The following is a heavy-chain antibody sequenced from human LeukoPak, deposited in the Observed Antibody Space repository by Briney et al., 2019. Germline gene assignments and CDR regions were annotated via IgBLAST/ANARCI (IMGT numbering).Heavy chain of an antibody. V-gene: IGHV1-18*01. J-gene: IGHJ5*02. CDR1: GYTFTSYG. D-gene: IGHD3-10*01. Sequence: ASVKVSCKASGYTFTSYGISWVRQAPGQGLEWMGWISAYNGNTNYAQKLQGRVTMTTDTSTSTAYMELRSLRSDDTAVYYCARGGYYYGSGSYPNWFDPWGQGTLVTVSS. CDR2: ISAYNGNT. CDR3: ARGGYYYGSGSYPNWFDP.